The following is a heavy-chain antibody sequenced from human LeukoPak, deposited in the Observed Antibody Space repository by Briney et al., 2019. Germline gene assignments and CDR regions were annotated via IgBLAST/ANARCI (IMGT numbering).Heavy chain of an antibody. V-gene: IGHV3-7*01. D-gene: IGHD3-22*01. CDR1: GFNFGTYW. CDR2: IRQDGSVK. Sequence: GGSLRLSCAASGFNFGTYWMSWVRQAPGKGLEWLANIRQDGSVKFYVDSVKGRFTISRDNAESSLYLQMNSLRVEDTAVYYCASSHDSSGNDWGQGTLVTVSS. CDR3: ASSHDSSGND. J-gene: IGHJ4*02.